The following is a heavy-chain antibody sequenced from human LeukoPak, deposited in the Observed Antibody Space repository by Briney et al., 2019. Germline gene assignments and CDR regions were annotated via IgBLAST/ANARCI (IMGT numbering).Heavy chain of an antibody. CDR1: GFTFSSYA. CDR3: ARTAMIVAPLGXFDI. D-gene: IGHD3-22*01. CDR2: ISYDGSNK. J-gene: IGHJ3*02. Sequence: GGSLRLSCAASGFTFSSYAMHWVRQAPGKGLEWVAVISYDGSNKYYADSVKGRFTISRDNSKNTLYLQMNSLRAEDTAVYYCARTAMIVAPLGXFDIWGQGTMVTVSS. V-gene: IGHV3-30-3*01.